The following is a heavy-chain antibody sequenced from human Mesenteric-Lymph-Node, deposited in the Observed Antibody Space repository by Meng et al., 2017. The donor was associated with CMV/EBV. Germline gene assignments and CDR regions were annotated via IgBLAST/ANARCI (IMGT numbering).Heavy chain of an antibody. V-gene: IGHV6-1*01. CDR1: GDSVSSNSAA. CDR3: TRDADGSGRDY. Sequence: LRLSCAISGDSVSSNSAAWTWIRQSPWGGLEWLGRTYYRSKWYTYYAVSVESRININPDTSKNQFSLQLHSVTPEDTAVYYCTRDADGSGRDYWGQGTLVTVSS. J-gene: IGHJ4*02. CDR2: TYYRSKWYT. D-gene: IGHD3-22*01.